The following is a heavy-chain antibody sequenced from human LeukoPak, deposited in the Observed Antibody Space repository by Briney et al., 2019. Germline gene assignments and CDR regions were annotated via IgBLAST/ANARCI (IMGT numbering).Heavy chain of an antibody. CDR2: IRYDGSNK. CDR3: AKDTLKGSYYYDSSGYYSDY. D-gene: IGHD3-22*01. CDR1: GFTFSSYG. J-gene: IGHJ4*02. Sequence: GGSLRLSCAASGFTFSSYGMHWVRQAPGKGLEWVAFIRYDGSNKYYADSVKGRFTISRDNSKNTLYLQMNSLRAEDTAVYYCAKDTLKGSYYYDSSGYYSDYWGQGTLVTVSS. V-gene: IGHV3-30*02.